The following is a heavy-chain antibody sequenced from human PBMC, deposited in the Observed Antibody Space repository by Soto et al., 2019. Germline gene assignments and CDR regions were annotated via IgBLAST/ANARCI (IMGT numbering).Heavy chain of an antibody. CDR2: ISGSGGST. Sequence: WWSLRLSCASSGFTFSDYYMSWIRQAPGKGLEWVSYISGSGGSTYYADSVKGRFTISRDNSKNTLSLQMNSLRAEDTAVYYCAKDINSDYYDSGGYSSDAFDIWGQGTMVTVSS. CDR3: AKDINSDYYDSGGYSSDAFDI. J-gene: IGHJ3*02. CDR1: GFTFSDYY. V-gene: IGHV3-23*01. D-gene: IGHD3-22*01.